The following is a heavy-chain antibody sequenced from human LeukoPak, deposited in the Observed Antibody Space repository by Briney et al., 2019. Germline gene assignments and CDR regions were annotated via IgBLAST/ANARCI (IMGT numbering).Heavy chain of an antibody. V-gene: IGHV4-4*07. D-gene: IGHD3-22*01. CDR3: ARRGPYYDSTYFDY. Sequence: SETLSLTCTVSGGSISSYYWSWIRQPAGKGLEWIGRIYTSGSTDYNPSLKSRVTMSVDTSKNQFSLKLSSVTAADTAVYYCARRGPYYDSTYFDYWGQGTLVTVSS. CDR2: IYTSGST. J-gene: IGHJ4*02. CDR1: GGSISSYY.